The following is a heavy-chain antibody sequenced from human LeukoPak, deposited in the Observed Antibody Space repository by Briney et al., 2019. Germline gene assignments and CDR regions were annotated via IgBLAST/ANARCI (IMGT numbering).Heavy chain of an antibody. D-gene: IGHD1-26*01. J-gene: IGHJ3*02. V-gene: IGHV3-74*01. CDR3: AREGGVVGATTDAFDI. CDR2: INSDGSST. CDR1: GFTFSSYA. Sequence: PGGSLRLSCAASGFTFSSYAMSWVRQAPGKGLVWVSRINSDGSSTSYADSVKGRFTISRDNAKNTLYLQMNSLRAEDTAVYYCAREGGVVGATTDAFDIWGQGTIVTVSS.